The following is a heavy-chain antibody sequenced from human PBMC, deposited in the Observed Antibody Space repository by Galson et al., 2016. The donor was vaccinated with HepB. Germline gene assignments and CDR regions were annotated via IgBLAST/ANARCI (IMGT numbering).Heavy chain of an antibody. D-gene: IGHD2-15*01. V-gene: IGHV5-51*01. Sequence: QSGAEVKKPGESLKISCKDSAYYFGRYWIGWVRQMPGKGLEWLGIIYLGDSDTRYNPSFRDQVTISADQSISTASLQRSSLKASDTAIYYCARRISRYCSGPTCYSPDAFDIWGQGTMVTVSS. J-gene: IGHJ3*02. CDR2: IYLGDSDT. CDR1: AYYFGRYW. CDR3: ARRISRYCSGPTCYSPDAFDI.